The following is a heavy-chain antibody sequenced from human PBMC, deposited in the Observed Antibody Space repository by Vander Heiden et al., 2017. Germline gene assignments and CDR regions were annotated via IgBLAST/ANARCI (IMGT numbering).Heavy chain of an antibody. CDR2: INPGGGST. J-gene: IGHJ5*02. CDR3: ARDGKEGVRFLEWLPTNWFDP. Sequence: QVQLVQSGAEVKKPGASVKASCKASGYTFTSYHMHWVRQAPGQGVEWVGIINPGGGSTSYARKFQGRDTMTRDTATSTVYMELSSLGSEDTAVEYCARDGKEGVRFLEWLPTNWFDPWGQGTLVTVSS. V-gene: IGHV1-46*01. D-gene: IGHD3-3*01. CDR1: GYTFTSYH.